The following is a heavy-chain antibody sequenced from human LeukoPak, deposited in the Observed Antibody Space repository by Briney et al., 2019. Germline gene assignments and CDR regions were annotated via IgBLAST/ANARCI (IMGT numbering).Heavy chain of an antibody. D-gene: IGHD3-9*01. Sequence: GGSLRLSCAASGSTFSSYSMNWVRQAPGKGLEWVSSISSSSSYIYYADSVKGRFTISRDNAKNSLYLQMNSLRAEDTAVYYCARDMSGYFDWLSQDYWGQGTLVTVSS. CDR3: ARDMSGYFDWLSQDY. V-gene: IGHV3-21*01. J-gene: IGHJ4*02. CDR2: ISSSSSYI. CDR1: GSTFSSYS.